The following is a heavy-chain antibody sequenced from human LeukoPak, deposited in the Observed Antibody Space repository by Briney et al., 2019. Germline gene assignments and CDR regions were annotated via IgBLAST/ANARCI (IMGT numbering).Heavy chain of an antibody. V-gene: IGHV3-30*18. CDR1: GFTFSSYG. J-gene: IGHJ4*02. D-gene: IGHD6-19*01. CDR2: ISYDGSNK. CDR3: AKDPLPVAVLINYFDY. Sequence: GGSLRPSCAASGFTFSSYGMHWVRQAPGKGLEWVAVISYDGSNKYYADSVKGRFTISRDNSKNTLYLQMNSLRAEDTAVYYCAKDPLPVAVLINYFDYWGQGTLVTVSS.